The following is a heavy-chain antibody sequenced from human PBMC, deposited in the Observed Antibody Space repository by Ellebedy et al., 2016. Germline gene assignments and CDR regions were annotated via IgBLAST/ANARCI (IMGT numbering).Heavy chain of an antibody. J-gene: IGHJ4*02. CDR2: VYHSGST. CDR1: AYSISSGNY. V-gene: IGHV4-38-2*02. CDR3: ACSGSYAFLFDY. Sequence: SETLSLXXTVSAYSISSGNYWAWIRQPPGKGLEWIGTVYHSGSTFYNPSLKSRVTISVDTSKNRFSLKVTSVTAADTAIYYCACSGSYAFLFDYWGQGTLVTVSS. D-gene: IGHD3-10*02.